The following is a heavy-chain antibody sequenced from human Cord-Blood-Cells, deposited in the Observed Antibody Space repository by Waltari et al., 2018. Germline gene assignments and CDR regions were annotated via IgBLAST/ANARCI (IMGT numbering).Heavy chain of an antibody. CDR3: AGFWSGYFDY. Sequence: QVQLQESGPGLVKPSETLSLPCAVSGYSISSGYYWGWIRQPPGKGLEWIGSIYHSGSTYYNPSLKSRVTISVDTSKNQFSLKLSSVTAADTAVYYCAGFWSGYFDYWGQGTLVTVSS. D-gene: IGHD3-3*01. CDR2: IYHSGST. J-gene: IGHJ4*02. V-gene: IGHV4-38-2*01. CDR1: GYSISSGYY.